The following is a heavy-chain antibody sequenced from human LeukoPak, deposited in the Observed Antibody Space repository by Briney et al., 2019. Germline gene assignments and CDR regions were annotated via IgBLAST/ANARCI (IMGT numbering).Heavy chain of an antibody. Sequence: SETLSLTCTVSGGSISSYYWSWLRQPPGKGLEWIGYVYYRGSTNYNPSLKSRVTISVDTSKNHFSLKLSSVTAADTAVYYCARRGSSWDYFDYWGQGALVTVSS. V-gene: IGHV4-59*01. CDR2: VYYRGST. CDR3: ARRGSSWDYFDY. D-gene: IGHD6-6*01. J-gene: IGHJ4*02. CDR1: GGSISSYY.